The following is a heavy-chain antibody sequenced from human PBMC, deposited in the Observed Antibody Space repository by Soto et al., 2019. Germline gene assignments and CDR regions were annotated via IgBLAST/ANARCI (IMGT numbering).Heavy chain of an antibody. V-gene: IGHV4-39*01. Sequence: SETLSLTCTVSGGSIASGGYYWGWIRQSPEKGLEWIGSVYYGGSTYYNPSLQSRLTMSIDTSKNQFSLKLSSVTAADTAVYYCARGNTYYDFWSGRSDFDYWGQGTLVTV. J-gene: IGHJ4*02. CDR2: VYYGGST. CDR3: ARGNTYYDFWSGRSDFDY. D-gene: IGHD3-3*01. CDR1: GGSIASGGYY.